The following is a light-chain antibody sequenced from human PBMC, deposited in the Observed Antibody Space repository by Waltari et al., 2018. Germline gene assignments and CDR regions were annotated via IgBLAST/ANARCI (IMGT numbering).Light chain of an antibody. V-gene: IGKV1-33*01. J-gene: IGKJ3*01. CDR2: DTS. CDR1: NDSNNY. CDR3: QQYDNFPFT. Sequence: DIQMTQSPSSLSASIVDSVTITCQASNDSNNYLNWYQQRPGKAPKRLIYDTSNLETGVPSRCSGSGSGTDYTFTISSLQPEDIATYYCQQYDNFPFTFGPGTKVDI.